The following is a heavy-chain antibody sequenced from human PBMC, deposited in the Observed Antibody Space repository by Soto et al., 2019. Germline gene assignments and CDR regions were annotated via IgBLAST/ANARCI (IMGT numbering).Heavy chain of an antibody. CDR1: GFTFSGHW. Sequence: GGSLRLSYAASGFTFSGHWMHWVRQAPGKGLVWVSRISSDGSSTAHADSVKGRLTISRDNAKNTLYLQMNSLRAEDTAVYYCARYGTYYDFWSGLEVYYFDYWGQGTLVTVSS. D-gene: IGHD3-3*01. CDR3: ARYGTYYDFWSGLEVYYFDY. J-gene: IGHJ4*02. V-gene: IGHV3-74*01. CDR2: ISSDGSST.